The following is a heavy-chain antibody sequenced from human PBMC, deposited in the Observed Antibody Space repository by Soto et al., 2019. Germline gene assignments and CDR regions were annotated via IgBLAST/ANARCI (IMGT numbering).Heavy chain of an antibody. D-gene: IGHD6-13*01. CDR1: GFTFSNYW. CDR2: IKYDESEK. Sequence: WGSLRLSCAASGFTFSNYWMSWVRQDPGKGLEWVANIKYDESEKHYVDSVKGRFTISRDNAKNSLFLQMDSLRAEDTALYYCVRDDGSSSSWCERWGKGNKVIVSA. CDR3: VRDDGSSSSWCER. J-gene: IGHJ5*02. V-gene: IGHV3-7*03.